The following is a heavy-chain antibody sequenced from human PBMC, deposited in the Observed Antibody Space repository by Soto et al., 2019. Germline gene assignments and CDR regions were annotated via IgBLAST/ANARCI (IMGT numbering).Heavy chain of an antibody. CDR1: GFTFSSYW. CDR2: IKQDGSEK. Sequence: PGGSLRLSCAASGFTFSSYWMSWVRQAPGKGLEWVANIKQDGSEKYYVDSVKGRFTISRDNAKNSLYLQMNSLRAEDTAVYYCARDRETYYYESSCYFNLYYFDYWGQGTLVTVSS. CDR3: ARDRETYYYESSCYFNLYYFDY. J-gene: IGHJ4*02. V-gene: IGHV3-7*03. D-gene: IGHD3-22*01.